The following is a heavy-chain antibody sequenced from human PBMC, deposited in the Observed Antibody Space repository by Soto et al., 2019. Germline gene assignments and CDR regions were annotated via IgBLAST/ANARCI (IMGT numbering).Heavy chain of an antibody. V-gene: IGHV5-51*01. Sequence: GESLRISCKGSGYSFTSYWIGWVRQMPGKGLEWMGIIYPGDSDTRYSPSFQGQVTISADKSISTAYLQWSSLKASDTAMYYCARLVVVPSDAFDIWGQGTMVTVSS. CDR3: ARLVVVPSDAFDI. CDR1: GYSFTSYW. CDR2: IYPGDSDT. J-gene: IGHJ3*02. D-gene: IGHD2-2*01.